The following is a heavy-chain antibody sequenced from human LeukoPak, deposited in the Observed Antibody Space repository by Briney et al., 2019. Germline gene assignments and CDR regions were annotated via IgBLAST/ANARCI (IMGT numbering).Heavy chain of an antibody. CDR1: GGTFSSYA. Sequence: EASVKVSCKASGGTFSSYAISWVRQAPGQGLEWMGGIIPIFGTANYAQKFQGRVTITADKSTSTAYMELNSLRAEDTAVYYCTKDHSPRGWPAIEYVWGQGTLVTVSS. J-gene: IGHJ4*02. CDR3: TKDHSPRGWPAIEYV. CDR2: IIPIFGTA. V-gene: IGHV1-69*06. D-gene: IGHD3-16*01.